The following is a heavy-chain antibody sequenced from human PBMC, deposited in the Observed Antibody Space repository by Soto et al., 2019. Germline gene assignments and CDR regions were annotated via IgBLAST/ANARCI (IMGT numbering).Heavy chain of an antibody. J-gene: IGHJ6*02. V-gene: IGHV4-34*01. Sequence: SETLSLTCAVYCGSFSGYYWSWIRQPPGKGLEWIGEINHSGSTNYNPSLKSRVTISVDTSKNQFSLKLSSVTAADTAVYYCARGALATIAGYYYGMDVWGQGTTVTVSS. CDR1: CGSFSGYY. CDR2: INHSGST. D-gene: IGHD5-12*01. CDR3: ARGALATIAGYYYGMDV.